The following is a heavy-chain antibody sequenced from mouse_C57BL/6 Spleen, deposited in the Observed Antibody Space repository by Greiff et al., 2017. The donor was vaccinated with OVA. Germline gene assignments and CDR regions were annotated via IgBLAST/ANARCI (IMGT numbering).Heavy chain of an antibody. CDR2: IDPNSGGT. Sequence: VKLKQPGAELVKPGASVKMSCKASGYTFTSYWITWVKQRPGQGLEWIGRIDPNSGGTKYNEKFKSKATLTVDKPSSTAYMQLSSLTSEDSAVYYCARSGNDYGAWFAYWGQGTLVTVSA. J-gene: IGHJ3*01. D-gene: IGHD2-4*01. CDR3: ARSGNDYGAWFAY. V-gene: IGHV1-72*01. CDR1: GYTFTSYW.